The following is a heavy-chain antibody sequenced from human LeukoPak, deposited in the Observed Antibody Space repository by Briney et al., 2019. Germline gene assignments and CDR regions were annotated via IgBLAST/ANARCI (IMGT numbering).Heavy chain of an antibody. CDR1: GFTFSSYG. CDR3: AKDRADIVVVPARADYYYYYMDV. J-gene: IGHJ6*03. V-gene: IGHV3-30*02. Sequence: GGSLRLSCAASGFTFSSYGMHWVRQAPGKGLEWVAFIRYDGSNKYYADSVKGRFTISRDNSKNTLYLQMNSLRAEDTAVYYCAKDRADIVVVPARADYYYYYMDVWGKGTTVTVSS. CDR2: IRYDGSNK. D-gene: IGHD2-2*01.